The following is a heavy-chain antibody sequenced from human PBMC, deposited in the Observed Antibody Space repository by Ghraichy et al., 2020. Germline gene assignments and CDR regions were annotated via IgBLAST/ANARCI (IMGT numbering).Heavy chain of an antibody. CDR2: IYYSGVT. Sequence: SQTLSLTCTVSGDSLSGSYWNWIRQTPGKGLEWIGFIYYSGVTGYNPSLKSRVTISVDTSKNQFSLKLNSVTAADTAFYYCAKRAYGDYGVGWLDTWGQGMLVTVSS. CDR3: AKRAYGDYGVGWLDT. V-gene: IGHV4-59*08. J-gene: IGHJ5*02. D-gene: IGHD4-17*01. CDR1: GDSLSGSY.